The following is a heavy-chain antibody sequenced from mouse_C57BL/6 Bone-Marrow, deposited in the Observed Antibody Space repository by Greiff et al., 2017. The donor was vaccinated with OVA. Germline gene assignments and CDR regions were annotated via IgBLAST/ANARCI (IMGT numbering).Heavy chain of an antibody. CDR1: GFTFSSYA. CDR3: ASLPYYYGRDY. V-gene: IGHV5-4*01. Sequence: EVQVVESGGGLVKPGGSLKLSCAASGFTFSSYAMSWVRQTPEKRLEWVATISDGGSYTYYPDNVKGRFTISRDNAKNNLYLQMSHLKSEDTAMYYCASLPYYYGRDYWGQGTTLTVSS. CDR2: ISDGGSYT. J-gene: IGHJ2*01. D-gene: IGHD1-1*01.